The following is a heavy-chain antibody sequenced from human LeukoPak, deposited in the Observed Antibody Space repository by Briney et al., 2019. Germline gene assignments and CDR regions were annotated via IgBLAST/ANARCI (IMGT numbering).Heavy chain of an antibody. V-gene: IGHV3-74*01. CDR1: GNYW. CDR2: INSDGSWT. J-gene: IGHJ5*02. CDR3: AKDWGSSDWYNWFDP. Sequence: GGSLRLSCVASGNYWMHWVRQAPGKGLVWVSHINSDGSWTSYADSVKGRFTISKDNAKNTVYLQMNSLRVEDTAVYYCAKDWGSSDWYNWFDPWGQGTLVTVSS. D-gene: IGHD6-19*01.